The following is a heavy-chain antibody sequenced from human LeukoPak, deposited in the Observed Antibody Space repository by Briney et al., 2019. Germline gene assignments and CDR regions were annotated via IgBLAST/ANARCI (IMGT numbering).Heavy chain of an antibody. J-gene: IGHJ4*02. CDR1: VGTFSGYA. Sequence: SVKLSCKPSVGTFSGYAIGWVRHAPGQGLWWVGRNIPILGIANYAQKFQGRVTIAADKSTSTAYMELISLRSEDTDVYYCARDLDVGTKMATIWCCSWGQGTLVTVSS. CDR3: ARDLDVGTKMATIWCCS. CDR2: NIPILGIA. V-gene: IGHV1-69*04. D-gene: IGHD5-12*01.